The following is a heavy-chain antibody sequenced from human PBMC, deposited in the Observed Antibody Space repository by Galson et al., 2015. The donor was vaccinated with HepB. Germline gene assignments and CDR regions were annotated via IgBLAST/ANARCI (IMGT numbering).Heavy chain of an antibody. CDR1: GYTFTSYY. Sequence: SVKVSCKASGYTFTSYYLHWVRQAPGQGLEWMGIINPSGGSTSYAQKFQGRVTMTRDTSTSTVYMELSSLRSEDTAVYYCARDPAQDEYYYGSGSYYAPPGYYGMDVWGQGTTVTVSS. J-gene: IGHJ6*02. CDR2: INPSGGST. D-gene: IGHD3-10*01. V-gene: IGHV1-46*01. CDR3: ARDPAQDEYYYGSGSYYAPPGYYGMDV.